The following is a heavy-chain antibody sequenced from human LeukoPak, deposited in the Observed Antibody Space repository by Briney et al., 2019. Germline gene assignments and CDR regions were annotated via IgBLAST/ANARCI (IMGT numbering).Heavy chain of an antibody. J-gene: IGHJ4*02. Sequence: SETLSLSCTVSGDSFSSTAYFWAWLRQPPGKGLEWIGSTYYGGSTFYNPTLKTRVTVSADSSKNQFSLNLTSVTAADTAVYSCVRGTGHFSYHFDSWGQGTLVTVSS. CDR1: GDSFSSTAYF. CDR2: TYYGGST. V-gene: IGHV4-39*01. D-gene: IGHD1-1*01. CDR3: VRGTGHFSYHFDS.